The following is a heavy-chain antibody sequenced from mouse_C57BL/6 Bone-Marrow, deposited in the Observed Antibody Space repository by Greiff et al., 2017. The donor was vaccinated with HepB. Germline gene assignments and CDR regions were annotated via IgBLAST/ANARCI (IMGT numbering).Heavy chain of an antibody. Sequence: EVKLMESGEGLVKPGGSLKLSCAASGFTFSSYAMSWVRQTPEKRLEWVAYISSGGDYIYYADTVKGRFTISRDNARNTLYLQMSSLKSEDTAMYYCTRAHYYGSSYGFDYWGQGTTPTVSS. CDR2: ISSGGDYI. V-gene: IGHV5-9-1*02. CDR1: GFTFSSYA. CDR3: TRAHYYGSSYGFDY. D-gene: IGHD1-1*01. J-gene: IGHJ2*01.